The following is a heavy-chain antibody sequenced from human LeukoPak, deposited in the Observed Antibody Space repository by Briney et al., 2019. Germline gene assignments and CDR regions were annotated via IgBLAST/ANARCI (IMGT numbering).Heavy chain of an antibody. CDR3: ARVSSNRYSYGRFDY. J-gene: IGHJ4*02. CDR1: GGSISSGGYY. Sequence: SQTLSLTCTVSGGSISSGGYYWSWIRQHPGEGPEWIGYIYYSGSTYYNPSLKSRVTISVDTSKNQFSLKLSSVTAADTAVYYCARVSSNRYSYGRFDYWGQGTLVTVSS. D-gene: IGHD5-18*01. CDR2: IYYSGST. V-gene: IGHV4-31*03.